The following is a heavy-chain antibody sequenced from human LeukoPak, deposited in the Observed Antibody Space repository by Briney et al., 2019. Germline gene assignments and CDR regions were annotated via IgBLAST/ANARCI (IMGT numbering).Heavy chain of an antibody. CDR1: GFIFSNYA. Sequence: PGGSLRLSCAASGFIFSNYAMNWVRQAPGKGLEWVSVIYSGGSTYYADSVKGRFTISRDNSKNTLYLQMNSLRAEDTAVYYCARRGYSYGPFDYWGQGTLVTVSS. V-gene: IGHV3-66*04. J-gene: IGHJ4*02. CDR3: ARRGYSYGPFDY. D-gene: IGHD5-18*01. CDR2: IYSGGST.